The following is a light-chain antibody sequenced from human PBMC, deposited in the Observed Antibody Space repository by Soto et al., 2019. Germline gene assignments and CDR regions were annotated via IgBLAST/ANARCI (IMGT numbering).Light chain of an antibody. J-gene: IGKJ1*01. CDR2: RTS. CDR1: QNVAGD. V-gene: IGKV3-15*01. CDR3: QDYNVTSS. Sequence: RVTTQSPATLSVSPGERATLSCRASQNVAGDLAWYQQKPGQAPRLLIYRTSTRATGIPARFSGSGSGTDFTLTISRLQSEPFAFYYCQDYNVTSSFGQPTKVQIK.